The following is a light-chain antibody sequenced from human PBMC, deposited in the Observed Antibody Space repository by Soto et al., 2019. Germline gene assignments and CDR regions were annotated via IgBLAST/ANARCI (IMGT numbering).Light chain of an antibody. CDR1: SGHSSYA. J-gene: IGLJ3*02. Sequence: QPVLTQSPSASASLGASVKLTCTLSSGHSSYAIAWHQQQPEKGPRYLMKLNSDGSHSKGDGIPDRFSGSSSGAERYLTISNLQSEDEADYYCQTWGTCILGVFGGGTKLTVL. CDR2: LNSDGSH. CDR3: QTWGTCILGV. V-gene: IGLV4-69*01.